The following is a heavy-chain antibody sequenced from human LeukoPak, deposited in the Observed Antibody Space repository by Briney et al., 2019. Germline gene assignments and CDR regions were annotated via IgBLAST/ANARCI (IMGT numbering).Heavy chain of an antibody. Sequence: PSETLSLTCAVYGGSFSGYYWSWIRQPPGKGLEWIGEITHRGSTNYNPSLKSRVTISVDTSKNQLSLKLNSVTAADTAVYYCARYDIVATNWFDPWGQGTLVTVYS. CDR1: GGSFSGYY. J-gene: IGHJ5*02. CDR2: ITHRGST. V-gene: IGHV4-34*01. CDR3: ARYDIVATNWFDP. D-gene: IGHD5-12*01.